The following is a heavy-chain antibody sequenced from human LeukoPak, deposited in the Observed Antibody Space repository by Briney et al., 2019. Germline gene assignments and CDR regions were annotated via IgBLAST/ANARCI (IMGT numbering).Heavy chain of an antibody. J-gene: IGHJ4*02. Sequence: GGSMRLSCAAFGFSFKIYTINWVRQAPGKGLEWVSSISCSGDNGGDNTYYADSVRGRFSISRDNSQNTVFLQMSSLRVDDTAAYYCVGTFTIFGVVSTIAWGQGTLVTVSS. CDR3: VGTFTIFGVVSTIA. CDR1: GFSFKIYT. D-gene: IGHD3-3*01. V-gene: IGHV3-23*01. CDR2: ISCSGDNGGDNT.